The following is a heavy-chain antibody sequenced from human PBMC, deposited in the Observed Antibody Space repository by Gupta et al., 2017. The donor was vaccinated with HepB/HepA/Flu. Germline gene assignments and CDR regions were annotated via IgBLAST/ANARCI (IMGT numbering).Heavy chain of an antibody. Sequence: QVQLQESGPGLVKPSETLSLTCTVSGGSISSYYCSWIRQPPGKGLEWIGYIYYSGSTNYNPSLKSRVTISVDTSKNQFSLKLSSVTAADTAVYYCARDGGDNIAAPLLDYWGQGTLVTVSS. CDR2: IYYSGST. CDR1: GGSISSYY. V-gene: IGHV4-59*01. D-gene: IGHD6-13*01. CDR3: ARDGGDNIAAPLLDY. J-gene: IGHJ4*02.